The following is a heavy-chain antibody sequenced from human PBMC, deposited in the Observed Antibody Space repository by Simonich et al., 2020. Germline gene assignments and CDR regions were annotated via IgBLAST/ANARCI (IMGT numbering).Heavy chain of an antibody. CDR2: INPNSGGN. CDR1: GYTFTGYY. J-gene: IGHJ3*02. V-gene: IGHV1-2*02. D-gene: IGHD7-27*01. Sequence: QVQLVQSGAEVKKPGASVKVSCKASGYTFTGYYMHWVRQAPGQGLEWTGSINPNSGGNNYDQKFQGRVTMTRNTSISTAYRELSRLRSDDTAVYYCARGPRWTGDDAFDIWGQGTMVTVSS. CDR3: ARGPRWTGDDAFDI.